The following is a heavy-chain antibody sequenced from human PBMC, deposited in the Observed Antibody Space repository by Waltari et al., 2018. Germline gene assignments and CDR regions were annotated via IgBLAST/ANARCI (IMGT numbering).Heavy chain of an antibody. Sequence: EVQLVESGGGLVQPGGSLRLACAASGVTLRRNVRSWVRQAPGKGLEWVAKIKQDGSEKNYVDSVKGRFTISRDNAKNSLYLQMNSLRVEDTAVYYCARGGYYYTYWGQGTLVSVSS. D-gene: IGHD2-15*01. J-gene: IGHJ4*02. CDR1: GVTLRRNV. CDR3: ARGGYYYTY. CDR2: IKQDGSEK. V-gene: IGHV3-7*01.